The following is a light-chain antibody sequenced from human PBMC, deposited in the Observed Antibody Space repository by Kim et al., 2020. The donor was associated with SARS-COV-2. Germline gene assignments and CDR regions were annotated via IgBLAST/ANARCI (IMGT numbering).Light chain of an antibody. Sequence: SPGGRATLSCRASQSVISNKLAWYQQKPGQAPRLLIYDASSRATGIPNRFSGSGSGTDFTLTIIRLEPEDFAVYYCQQFGSSPLYSFGQGTKLEI. CDR1: QSVISNK. J-gene: IGKJ2*03. V-gene: IGKV3-20*01. CDR2: DAS. CDR3: QQFGSSPLYS.